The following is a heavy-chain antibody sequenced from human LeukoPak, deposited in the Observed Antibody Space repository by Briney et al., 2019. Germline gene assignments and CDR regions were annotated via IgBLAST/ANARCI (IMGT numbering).Heavy chain of an antibody. J-gene: IGHJ3*02. CDR2: ISSSSSTI. D-gene: IGHD1-7*01. Sequence: SGGSLRLSCAASGFTFSSYGMTWVRQAPGEGLEWVSYISSSSSTIYYADSVKGRFTISRDNAKNSLYLQMNSLRAEDTAVYYCARDSGNYLDAFDIWGQGTMVTVSS. V-gene: IGHV3-48*04. CDR3: ARDSGNYLDAFDI. CDR1: GFTFSSYG.